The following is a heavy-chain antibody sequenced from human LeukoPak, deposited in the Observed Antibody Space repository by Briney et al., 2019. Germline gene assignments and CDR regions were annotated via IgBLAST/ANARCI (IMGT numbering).Heavy chain of an antibody. J-gene: IGHJ6*02. CDR1: YFTFSYYG. D-gene: IGHD2-15*01. Sequence: GGPLRLSCAASYFTFSYYGMHWVRQAPGKGLEWVAYISSGGKRQYHVASVKGRFSISRDNSANTLYLQLNSLRAEDTAVYYCAKDRVVVEGKDYYYDMDVWGQGTTVTVSS. CDR2: ISSGGKRQ. V-gene: IGHV3-30*02. CDR3: AKDRVVVEGKDYYYDMDV.